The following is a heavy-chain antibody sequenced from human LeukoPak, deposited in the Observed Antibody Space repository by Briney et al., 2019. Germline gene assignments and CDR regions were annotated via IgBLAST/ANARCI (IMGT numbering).Heavy chain of an antibody. Sequence: SETLSLTCTVSGGSISSSSYYWGWIRQPPGKGLEWIGSIYYSGSTYYNPSLKSRVTISVDTSKNQFSLKLSSVTAADTAVYYCARRGKITVFGVAERYYFDYWGQGTLVTVSS. CDR2: IYYSGST. CDR1: GGSISSSSYY. D-gene: IGHD3-3*01. CDR3: ARRGKITVFGVAERYYFDY. J-gene: IGHJ4*02. V-gene: IGHV4-39*01.